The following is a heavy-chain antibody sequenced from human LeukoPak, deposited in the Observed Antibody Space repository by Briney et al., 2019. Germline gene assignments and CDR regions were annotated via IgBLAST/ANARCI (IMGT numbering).Heavy chain of an antibody. V-gene: IGHV1-2*04. J-gene: IGHJ4*02. D-gene: IGHD2-15*01. CDR3: ARGPQLGYCSGGSCYSNYYFDY. CDR2: INPNSGGT. CDR1: GYTFTGYY. Sequence: ASVKVSCKASGYTFTGYYMHWVRQAPGQGLEWMGWINPNSGGTNYAQKFQGWVTMTRDTSISTAYMEPSRLRSDDTAVYYCARGPQLGYCSGGSCYSNYYFDYWGQGTLVTVSS.